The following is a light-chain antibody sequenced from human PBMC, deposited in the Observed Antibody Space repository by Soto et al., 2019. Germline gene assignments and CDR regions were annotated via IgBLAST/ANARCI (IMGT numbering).Light chain of an antibody. Sequence: QSVLTQPPSVSGAPGQRVTISCTGNSSNIGAGYDVHWYQQFPGTAPKLLIYGNSNRPSGVPDRFSGSKSGTSASLAIAGLQAEDEAEYYCQSYDTSLSGSVVVGGGTKLTV. CDR2: GNS. J-gene: IGLJ2*01. V-gene: IGLV1-40*01. CDR1: SSNIGAGYD. CDR3: QSYDTSLSGSVV.